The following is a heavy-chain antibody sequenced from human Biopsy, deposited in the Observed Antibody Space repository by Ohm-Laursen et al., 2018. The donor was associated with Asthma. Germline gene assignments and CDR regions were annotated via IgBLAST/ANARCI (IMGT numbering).Heavy chain of an antibody. CDR3: ARQSGQDYGDSSGFDI. J-gene: IGHJ3*02. CDR2: ISSDGSDQ. D-gene: IGHD3-22*01. Sequence: SLRLSCAASGFVFSQCGMHWVRQGPGKGLEWVALISSDGSDQYFADPVKGRFTISRDNSRNRLYLQINRLTVEDSAVYFCARQSGQDYGDSSGFDIWGQGTKVAVSS. V-gene: IGHV3-30*13. CDR1: GFVFSQCG.